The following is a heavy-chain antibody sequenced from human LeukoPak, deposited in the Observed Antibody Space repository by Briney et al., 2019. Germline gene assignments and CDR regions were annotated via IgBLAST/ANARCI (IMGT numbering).Heavy chain of an antibody. CDR2: IYHSGRT. J-gene: IGHJ4*02. CDR3: ERLYLPATRFDY. Sequence: PSETLSLTCTVSVYSISSGYYWGWIRQPPGKGLEWIGSIYHSGRTFYNPSPKGRVTISLDTSKTQFSLKLTSVTAAATAVYYCERLYLPATRFDYWGQGHLVPVSS. V-gene: IGHV4-38-2*02. D-gene: IGHD5-24*01. CDR1: VYSISSGYY.